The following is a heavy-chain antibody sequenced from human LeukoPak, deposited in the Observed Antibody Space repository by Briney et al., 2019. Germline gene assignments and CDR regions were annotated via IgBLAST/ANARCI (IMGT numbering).Heavy chain of an antibody. J-gene: IGHJ4*02. CDR1: GFTFSSYS. D-gene: IGHD2-15*01. CDR2: ISSSSSYI. V-gene: IGHV3-21*01. CDR3: ARDPPHCSGGSCYSGQVDY. Sequence: GGSLRLSCAASGFTFSSYSMNWVRQAPGKGLEWASSISSSSSYIYYADSVKGRFTISRDNAKNSLYLQMNSLRAEDTAVYYCARDPPHCSGGSCYSGQVDYWGQGTLVTVSS.